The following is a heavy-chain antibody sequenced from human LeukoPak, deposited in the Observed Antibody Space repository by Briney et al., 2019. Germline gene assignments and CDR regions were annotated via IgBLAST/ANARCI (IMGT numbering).Heavy chain of an antibody. V-gene: IGHV3-21*01. Sequence: GGSLRLSCAASGFTFSSYSMNWVRQAPGKGLEWVSSISSSSSCIYYADSVKGRFTISRDNAKNSLYLQMNSLRAEDTAVYYCARPLFSGYCSSTSRYDAFDIWGQGTMVTVSS. CDR2: ISSSSSCI. CDR3: ARPLFSGYCSSTSRYDAFDI. D-gene: IGHD2-2*03. J-gene: IGHJ3*02. CDR1: GFTFSSYS.